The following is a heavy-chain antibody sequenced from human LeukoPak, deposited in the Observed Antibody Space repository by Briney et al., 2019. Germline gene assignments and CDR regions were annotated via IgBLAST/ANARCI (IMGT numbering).Heavy chain of an antibody. V-gene: IGHV4-39*07. CDR2: IYYSGST. J-gene: IGHJ6*03. D-gene: IGHD3-3*01. CDR3: ARARSGPAHYYYYMDV. Sequence: SETLSLTCTVSGGSISSSSYYWGWIRQPPGKGLEGIGSIYYSGSTYYNPSLKSRVTISVDTSKNQFSLKLSSVTAADTAVYYCARARSGPAHYYYYMDVWGKGTTVTVSS. CDR1: GGSISSSSYY.